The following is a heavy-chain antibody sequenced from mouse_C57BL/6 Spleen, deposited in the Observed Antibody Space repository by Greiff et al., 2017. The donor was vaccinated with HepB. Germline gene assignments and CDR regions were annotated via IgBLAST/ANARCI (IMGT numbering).Heavy chain of an antibody. CDR3: ARSSGTGWYFDV. CDR2: IDPSDSET. Sequence: VQLQQPGAELVRPGSSVKLSCKASGYTFTSYWMHWVKQRPIQGLEWIGNIDPSDSETHYNQKFKDKATLTVDKSSSTAYMQLSSLTSEDSAVYYGARSSGTGWYFDVWGTGTTVTVSS. CDR1: GYTFTSYW. J-gene: IGHJ1*03. V-gene: IGHV1-52*01. D-gene: IGHD6-1*01.